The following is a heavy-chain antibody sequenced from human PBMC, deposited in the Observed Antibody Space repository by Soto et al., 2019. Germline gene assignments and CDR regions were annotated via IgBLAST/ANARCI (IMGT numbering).Heavy chain of an antibody. V-gene: IGHV3-48*02. J-gene: IGHJ5*02. Sequence: TLRLSCAASGLSLCSCSMNCARHAPGKWLEWIAYIMSSSATTFYANSVNGRFTISRDNAKSSLYLQMNSLRDKDTAVYYCARDNGMASSFDPRDKGTRGSVCS. CDR1: GLSLCSCS. D-gene: IGHD2-8*01. CDR3: ARDNGMASSFDP. CDR2: IMSSSATT.